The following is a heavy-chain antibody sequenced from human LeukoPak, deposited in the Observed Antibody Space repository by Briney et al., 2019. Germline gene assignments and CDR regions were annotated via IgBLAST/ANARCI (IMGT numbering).Heavy chain of an antibody. CDR2: IYYSGST. CDR3: ARDQYYYDSSGYYSFDY. Sequence: SSETLSLTCTVSGGSISSYYWSWIRQPPGKGLEWIGYIYYSGSTNYNPSLKSRVTISVETSKNEFSLKLRSVTAADTAVYYCARDQYYYDSSGYYSFDYWGQGTLVTVSS. J-gene: IGHJ4*02. D-gene: IGHD3-22*01. CDR1: GGSISSYY. V-gene: IGHV4-59*01.